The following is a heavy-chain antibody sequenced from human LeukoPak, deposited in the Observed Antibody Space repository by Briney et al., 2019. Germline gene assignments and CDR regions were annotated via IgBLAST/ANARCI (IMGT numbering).Heavy chain of an antibody. D-gene: IGHD6-19*01. CDR3: ARHRGVGSGSYYFDY. V-gene: IGHV4-59*08. J-gene: IGHJ4*02. CDR1: GGSISSYY. CDR2: ISYGGST. Sequence: PAETLSLTCTVSGGSISSYYWSWIRQPPGKGLEWIGYISYGGSTNYNPSLKSRVAISVDTFKNQFSLKLSSVTAADTAVYYCARHRGVGSGSYYFDYWGQGTLVTVSS.